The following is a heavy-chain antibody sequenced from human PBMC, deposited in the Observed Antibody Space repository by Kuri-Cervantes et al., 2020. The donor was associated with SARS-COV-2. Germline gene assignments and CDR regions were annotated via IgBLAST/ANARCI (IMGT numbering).Heavy chain of an antibody. CDR3: ARDRGPQAMFDP. Sequence: ASVKVSCKASGYTFTGYYMHWVRQAPGQGLEWTGWINPNSGGTNYAQKFQGRVTMTRDTSISTAYMELSRLRSDDTAVYYCARDRGPQAMFDPWGQGTLVTVSS. CDR2: INPNSGGT. V-gene: IGHV1-2*02. J-gene: IGHJ5*02. CDR1: GYTFTGYY.